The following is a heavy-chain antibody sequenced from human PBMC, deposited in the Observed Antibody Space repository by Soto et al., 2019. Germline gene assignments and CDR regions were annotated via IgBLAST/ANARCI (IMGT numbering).Heavy chain of an antibody. CDR2: MSGDGRT. V-gene: IGHV3-23*01. CDR1: GFTFSDSV. J-gene: IGHJ4*02. CDR3: VKWHTSNFDSLPFTGFDF. Sequence: GGSLRLSCVGSGFTFSDSVMAWVRRAPGKGLEWLSVMSGDGRTRYALSVTGRFTISRDNSKNTLYLQMRSLRAEDAAAYYCVKWHTSNFDSLPFTGFDFWGQGTQVTVSS. D-gene: IGHD3-22*01.